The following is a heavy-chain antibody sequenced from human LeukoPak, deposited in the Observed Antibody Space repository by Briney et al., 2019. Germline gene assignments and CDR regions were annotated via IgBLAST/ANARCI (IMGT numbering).Heavy chain of an antibody. J-gene: IGHJ6*02. D-gene: IGHD6-13*01. CDR3: ARMGIAAALYYYGMDV. V-gene: IGHV1-18*01. CDR1: GYTFTSYG. CDR2: ISAYNGNT. Sequence: ASVKVSCKASGYTFTSYGISWVRQAPGQGLERMGWISAYNGNTNYAQKLQGRVTMATDTSTSTAYMELRSLRSDDTAVYYCARMGIAAALYYYGMDVRGQGTTVTVSS.